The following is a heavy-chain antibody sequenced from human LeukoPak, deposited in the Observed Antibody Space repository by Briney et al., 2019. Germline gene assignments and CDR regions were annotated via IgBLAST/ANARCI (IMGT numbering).Heavy chain of an antibody. J-gene: IGHJ4*02. V-gene: IGHV3-74*01. Sequence: GRSLRLSCAASGFTISSYGMHWVRQAPGKGLVWVSRINSEGSTISYADSVKGRFTISRDNAKSTLFLQMNSLRAEDTAVYYCARISSDSISYYDHWGQGTLVTVSS. CDR2: INSEGSTI. CDR1: GFTISSYG. CDR3: ARISSDSISYYDH. D-gene: IGHD3-22*01.